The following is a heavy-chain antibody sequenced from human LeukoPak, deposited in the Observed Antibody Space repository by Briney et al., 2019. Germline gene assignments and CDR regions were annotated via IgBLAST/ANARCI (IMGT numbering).Heavy chain of an antibody. CDR2: IYSGRST. CDR1: GFTVSSNY. Sequence: GGSLRLSCAASGFTVSSNYMSWVRQAPGKGLEWVSVIYSGRSTYYADSVKGRFTISRDNSKNTLYLQMNSLRAEDTAVYYCARESPVGTFDYWGQGTLVTVSS. CDR3: ARESPVGTFDY. J-gene: IGHJ4*02. D-gene: IGHD1-1*01. V-gene: IGHV3-66*01.